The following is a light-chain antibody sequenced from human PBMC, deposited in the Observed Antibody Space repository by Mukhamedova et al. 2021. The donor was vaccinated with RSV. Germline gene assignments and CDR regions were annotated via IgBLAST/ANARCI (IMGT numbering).Light chain of an antibody. Sequence: LSCRASQSVSSNLAWYQQKPGQAPRLLIYGASTRATGIPARFSGSGSGTEVTLTISSLQSEDFAVYYCQQYNNWPPNTFGQGTK. J-gene: IGKJ1*01. CDR2: GAS. V-gene: IGKV3-15*01. CDR3: QQYNNWPPNT. CDR1: QSVSSN.